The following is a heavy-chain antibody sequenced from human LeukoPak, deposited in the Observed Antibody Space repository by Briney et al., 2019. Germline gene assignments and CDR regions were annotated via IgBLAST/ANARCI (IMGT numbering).Heavy chain of an antibody. CDR3: ARDGTMSTRAPGGVPDY. V-gene: IGHV1-2*02. D-gene: IGHD3-10*02. J-gene: IGHJ4*02. CDR1: GYTFTGDY. Sequence: ASVKFSFKASGYTFTGDYMHWVRPAPGQGREWIGSINPNSGGTYYAQKFQGRVTMTRDTSISTAYMELSRLRSDDTAFYYCARDGTMSTRAPGGVPDYWGQGTLVTVSS. CDR2: INPNSGGT.